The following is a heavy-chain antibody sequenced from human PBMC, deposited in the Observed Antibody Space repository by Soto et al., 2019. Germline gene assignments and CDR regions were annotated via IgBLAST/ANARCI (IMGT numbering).Heavy chain of an antibody. V-gene: IGHV1-18*01. Sequence: ASVKVSCKASGYTFTSYGISWVRQAPGQGLEWMGWISAYNGNTNYAQKLQGRVTMTRNTSISTAYMELSSLRSEDTAVYYCARGHVLRYFDWSVSYYYGMDVWGQGTTVTVSS. D-gene: IGHD3-9*01. CDR3: ARGHVLRYFDWSVSYYYGMDV. CDR1: GYTFTSYG. J-gene: IGHJ6*02. CDR2: ISAYNGNT.